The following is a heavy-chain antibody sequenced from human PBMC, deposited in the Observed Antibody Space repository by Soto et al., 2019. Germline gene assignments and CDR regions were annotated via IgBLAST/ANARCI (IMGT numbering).Heavy chain of an antibody. Sequence: QVQLVQSGAEVKKPGSSVKVSCKASGGTFSSYAISWVRQAPGQGLEWMGGIIPIFGTANYAQKFQGRVRITADDSTSTAYMELSSLRSEDTAVYYCARDPEYSSGWGGVDYWGQGTLVTVSS. J-gene: IGHJ4*02. CDR2: IIPIFGTA. D-gene: IGHD6-19*01. CDR1: GGTFSSYA. V-gene: IGHV1-69*01. CDR3: ARDPEYSSGWGGVDY.